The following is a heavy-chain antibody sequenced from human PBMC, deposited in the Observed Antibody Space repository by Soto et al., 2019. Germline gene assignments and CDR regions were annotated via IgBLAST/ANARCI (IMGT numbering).Heavy chain of an antibody. CDR2: IWYDGSNK. CDR3: ARSLGYCSSNSCYRNYYYYYGMDV. CDR1: GFTFSSYG. Sequence: GGSLRLSCAASGFTFSSYGMHWVRQAPGKGLEWVAVIWYDGSNKYYADSVKGRFTISRDNSKNTLYLQMDSLRAEDTAVYYCARSLGYCSSNSCYRNYYYYYGMDVWGQGTTVTVSS. V-gene: IGHV3-33*01. J-gene: IGHJ6*02. D-gene: IGHD2-2*01.